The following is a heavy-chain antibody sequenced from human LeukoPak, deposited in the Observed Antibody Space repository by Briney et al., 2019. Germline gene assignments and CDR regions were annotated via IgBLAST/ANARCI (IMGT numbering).Heavy chain of an antibody. V-gene: IGHV1-2*02. Sequence: ASVKVSCKASGYTFTGYYMHWVRQAPGQGLEWMGWINPNSGGTNYAQKFQGRVTMIRDTSISTAYMELSRLRSDDTAVYYCARGEQQLVLYYYYMDVWGKGTTVTVSS. D-gene: IGHD6-13*01. J-gene: IGHJ6*03. CDR1: GYTFTGYY. CDR2: INPNSGGT. CDR3: ARGEQQLVLYYYYMDV.